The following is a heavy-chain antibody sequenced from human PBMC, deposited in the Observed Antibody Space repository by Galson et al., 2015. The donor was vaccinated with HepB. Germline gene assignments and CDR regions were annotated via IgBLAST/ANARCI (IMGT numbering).Heavy chain of an antibody. CDR2: VYYTGST. V-gene: IGHV4-59*01. Sequence: ETLSLTCTVSGGSMNDYYWTWIRQPPGKGLEWIGHVYYTGSTQYNPSLKSRVTISIDTSKNQFSLKLTSLTVADTAVYFRARVVGQWLIHDAFDLWGQGTLVTVSS. CDR1: GGSMNDYY. CDR3: ARVVGQWLIHDAFDL. D-gene: IGHD6-19*01. J-gene: IGHJ3*01.